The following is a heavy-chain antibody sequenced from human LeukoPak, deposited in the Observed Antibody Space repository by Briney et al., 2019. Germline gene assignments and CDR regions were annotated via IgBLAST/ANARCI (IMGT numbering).Heavy chain of an antibody. Sequence: ASVKVSCKASGYTFTGYYMHWVRQAPGQGLEWMGWINPNSGGTNYEQKFQGRVTMTRDTSISTAYMELSRLRSDDTAVYYCARDPVYYGSSGYSISQDYFDYWGQGTLVTVSS. V-gene: IGHV1-2*02. J-gene: IGHJ4*02. D-gene: IGHD3-22*01. CDR3: ARDPVYYGSSGYSISQDYFDY. CDR1: GYTFTGYY. CDR2: INPNSGGT.